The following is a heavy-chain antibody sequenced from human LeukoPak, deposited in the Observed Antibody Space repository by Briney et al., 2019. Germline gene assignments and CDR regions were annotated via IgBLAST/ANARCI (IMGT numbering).Heavy chain of an antibody. Sequence: PWASVKVSCKASGYIFTSYGISWVRQAPGQGLEWMGWISAYNGNANYPEKLQGRVTMTTDTSTSTAYLEVRSLTSDDTAVMYCARDLLSGSKRFDNWGQGTLVIVSS. V-gene: IGHV1-18*01. D-gene: IGHD3-3*01. CDR2: ISAYNGNA. CDR3: ARDLLSGSKRFDN. CDR1: GYIFTSYG. J-gene: IGHJ4*02.